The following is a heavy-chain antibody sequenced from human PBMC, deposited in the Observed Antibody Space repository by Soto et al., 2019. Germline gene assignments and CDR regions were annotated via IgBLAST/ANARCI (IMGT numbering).Heavy chain of an antibody. CDR3: ARSIDP. CDR1: GGSISSGGYS. J-gene: IGHJ5*02. CDR2: IYHSGST. V-gene: IGHV4-30-2*01. Sequence: ASETLSLTCAVSGGSISSGGYSWSWIRQPPGKGLEWIGEIYHSGSTNYNPSLKSRVTISVDKSKNQFSLKLSSVTAADTAVYYCARSIDPWGQGTLVTVSS.